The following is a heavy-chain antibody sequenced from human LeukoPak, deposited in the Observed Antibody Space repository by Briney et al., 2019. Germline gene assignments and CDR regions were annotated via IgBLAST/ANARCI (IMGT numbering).Heavy chain of an antibody. V-gene: IGHV4-34*01. J-gene: IGHJ4*02. CDR1: GGSFSGYY. CDR3: ARGPRYCSTTSCYELDY. D-gene: IGHD2-2*01. CDR2: INQSGST. Sequence: SETLSLTCAVYGGSFSGYYWTWIRQPPGKGLEWIGEINQSGSTNYNPSLKSRVTISGDTSKNQFSLKLSFVTAADTAVYYCARGPRYCSTTSCYELDYWGQGTLVTVSS.